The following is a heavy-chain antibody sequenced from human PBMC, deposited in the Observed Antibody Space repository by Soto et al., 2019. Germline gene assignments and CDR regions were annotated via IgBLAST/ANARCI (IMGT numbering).Heavy chain of an antibody. Sequence: ASVKVSCKASGYTFTSYYLHWVRQAPGQGLEWMGVINPSGVSPSYAQKFQGRVTMTRDTSTSTVYMELNSLRSEDTAVYYCARHKGERVVLSSHWGQGTVVTVSS. CDR1: GYTFTSYY. D-gene: IGHD3-3*01. J-gene: IGHJ4*02. V-gene: IGHV1-46*01. CDR2: INPSGVSP. CDR3: ARHKGERVVLSSH.